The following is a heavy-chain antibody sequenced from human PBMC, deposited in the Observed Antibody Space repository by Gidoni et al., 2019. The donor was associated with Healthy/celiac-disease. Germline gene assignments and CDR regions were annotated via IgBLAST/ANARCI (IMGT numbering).Heavy chain of an antibody. J-gene: IGHJ4*02. CDR3: ARDYYDSSGQLGLVGY. CDR2: ISSSSSYI. Sequence: EVQLVESGGGLVKPGGSLRLSCAASGSPFRSYSMNWVRQAPGKGLEWVSSISSSSSYIYYADSVKGRFTISRDNAKNSLYLQMNSLRAEDTAVYYCARDYYDSSGQLGLVGYWGQGTLVTVSS. CDR1: GSPFRSYS. V-gene: IGHV3-21*01. D-gene: IGHD3-22*01.